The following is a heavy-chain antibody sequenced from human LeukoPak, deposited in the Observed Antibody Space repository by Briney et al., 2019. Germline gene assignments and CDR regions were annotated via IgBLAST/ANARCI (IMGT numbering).Heavy chain of an antibody. V-gene: IGHV3-7*01. CDR3: ATSDDSSGSD. CDR1: GFTFSGYW. D-gene: IGHD3-22*01. J-gene: IGHJ4*02. Sequence: GGSLRLSCAVSGFTFSGYWMSWVRQAPGKGLEWVANINLDGSVINYVDSAKGRFTISRDNAKNSLYLQMNYLRAEDTALYYCATSDDSSGSDWGQGTLVTVSS. CDR2: INLDGSVI.